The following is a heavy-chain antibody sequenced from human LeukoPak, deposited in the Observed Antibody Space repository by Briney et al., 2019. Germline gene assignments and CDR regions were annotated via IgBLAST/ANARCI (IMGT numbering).Heavy chain of an antibody. Sequence: GGSLRLSCVASGFTFSNYAMSWVRQAPGKGLELVSGIYGSDDKTVYGDAVKGRFTISRDNSKNTLYLQMNSQRADDTAVFYCAKTQGYYDAWGQGALVTVSS. CDR3: AKTQGYYDA. J-gene: IGHJ5*02. CDR1: GFTFSNYA. V-gene: IGHV3-23*01. D-gene: IGHD2-15*01. CDR2: IYGSDDKT.